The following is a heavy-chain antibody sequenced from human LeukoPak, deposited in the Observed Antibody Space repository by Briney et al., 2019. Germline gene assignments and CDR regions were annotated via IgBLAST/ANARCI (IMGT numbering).Heavy chain of an antibody. V-gene: IGHV1-69*04. CDR2: IIPILGIA. J-gene: IGHJ6*02. D-gene: IGHD1-26*01. CDR3: ARAGSGSYYLMIQSKSSGVDV. CDR1: GGTFSSYA. Sequence: ASVKVSCKASGGTFSSYAISWVRQAPGQGLEWMGRIIPILGIANYAQKFQGRVTITADKSTSTAYMELSSLRSEDTAVYYCARAGSGSYYLMIQSKSSGVDVWGQGTTVTVSS.